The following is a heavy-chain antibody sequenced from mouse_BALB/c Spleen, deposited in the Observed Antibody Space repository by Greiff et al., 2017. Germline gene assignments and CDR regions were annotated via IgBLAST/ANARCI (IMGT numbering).Heavy chain of an antibody. J-gene: IGHJ3*01. Sequence: QVQLQQSGAELVRPGASVKLSCKASGYSFTSYWMNWVKQRPGQGLEWIGMIHPSDSETRLNQKFKDKATLTVDKSSSTAYMQLSSPTSEDSAVYYGAGSGYDYGGGGGVFAYWGQGTLVTVSA. CDR1: GYSFTSYW. CDR2: IHPSDSET. D-gene: IGHD2-4*01. V-gene: IGHV1S82*01. CDR3: AGSGYDYGGGGGVFAY.